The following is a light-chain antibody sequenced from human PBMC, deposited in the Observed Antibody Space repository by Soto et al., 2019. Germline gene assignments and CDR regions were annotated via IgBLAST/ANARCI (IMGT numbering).Light chain of an antibody. CDR3: QHYNDYSWT. J-gene: IGKJ1*01. Sequence: DIHMTQSPSTLSASVGDRVTITCRASQSISIWLAWYQQKPGRAPNLLIYGTSMLESGVPSRFSGSGSGTEFTLTISSLQPDDFATYYCQHYNDYSWTFGQGTKVEIK. V-gene: IGKV1-5*03. CDR1: QSISIW. CDR2: GTS.